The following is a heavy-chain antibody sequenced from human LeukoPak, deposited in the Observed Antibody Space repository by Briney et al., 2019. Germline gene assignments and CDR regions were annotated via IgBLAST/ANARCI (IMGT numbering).Heavy chain of an antibody. Sequence: GESLKISCKGFGYSFTNYWICWVRQMPGKGLEWMGIIYPDYSETTYSPSFQGQVTMSVDKSINTAYLQWNSLRASDTAMYYCARHTDGNDSDAFDIWGQGTMVAVSS. CDR2: IYPDYSET. J-gene: IGHJ3*02. CDR3: ARHTDGNDSDAFDI. D-gene: IGHD2-8*02. V-gene: IGHV5-51*01. CDR1: GYSFTNYW.